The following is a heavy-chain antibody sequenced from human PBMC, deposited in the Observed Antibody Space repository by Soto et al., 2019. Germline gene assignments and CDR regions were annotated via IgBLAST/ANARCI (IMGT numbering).Heavy chain of an antibody. Sequence: QVQLVESGGGVVQPGRSLRLSCAASGFTFSSYGMHWVRQAPGKGLEWVAVIWYDGSNKYYADSVKGRFTISRDNSKNTPYLQMSSLRAEDTAVYYCARGVGNYYYGLDVWGQGTTVTVSS. CDR3: ARGVGNYYYGLDV. J-gene: IGHJ6*02. CDR1: GFTFSSYG. V-gene: IGHV3-33*01. D-gene: IGHD1-26*01. CDR2: IWYDGSNK.